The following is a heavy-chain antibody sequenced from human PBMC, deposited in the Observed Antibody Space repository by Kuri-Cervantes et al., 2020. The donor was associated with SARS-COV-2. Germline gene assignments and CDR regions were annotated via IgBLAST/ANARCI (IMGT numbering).Heavy chain of an antibody. CDR3: ASDGTYYDFWSGYYPNYYSAGMDV. Sequence: SLSLSCTASGVTFSSYGMHWVRQAPGKGLEWVAVICYDGSTKYYADPVKGRFTTYSDNSKNTLYMQMNSLSADATAEYYCASDGTYYDFWSGYYPNYYSAGMDVWGQGTTVTVSS. D-gene: IGHD3-3*01. V-gene: IGHV3-33*01. CDR1: GVTFSSYG. J-gene: IGHJ6*02. CDR2: ICYDGSTK.